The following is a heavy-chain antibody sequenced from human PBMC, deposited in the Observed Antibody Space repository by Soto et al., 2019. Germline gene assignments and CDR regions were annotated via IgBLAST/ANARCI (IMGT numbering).Heavy chain of an antibody. CDR3: ARRRAAAVTRYYYYYMDV. V-gene: IGHV4-59*08. Sequence: SETLSLTCTVSGGSISSYYWSWIRQPPGKVLEWIGYIYYSGSTNYNPSLKSRVTISVDTSKNQFSLKLSSVTAADTAVYYCARRRAAAVTRYYYYYMDVWGKGTTVTVS. CDR2: IYYSGST. D-gene: IGHD6-13*01. CDR1: GGSISSYY. J-gene: IGHJ6*03.